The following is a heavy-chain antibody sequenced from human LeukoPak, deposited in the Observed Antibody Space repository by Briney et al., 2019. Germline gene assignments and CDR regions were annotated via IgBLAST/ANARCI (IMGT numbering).Heavy chain of an antibody. CDR1: GFTFRIYW. V-gene: IGHV3-7*01. CDR3: AKNSGYTNGYAHI. J-gene: IGHJ4*02. Sequence: GGSLRLSCAPSGFTFRIYWMDWVRQAPGKGLEWVASIKEDGTATYYVDSVRGRFTISRDNTQNSLSLQMNSLRVEDTAVYYCAKNSGYTNGYAHIWGQGTLVTVSS. CDR2: IKEDGTAT. D-gene: IGHD2-2*01.